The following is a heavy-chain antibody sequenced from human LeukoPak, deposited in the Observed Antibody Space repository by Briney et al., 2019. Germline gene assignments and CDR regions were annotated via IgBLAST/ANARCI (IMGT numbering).Heavy chain of an antibody. Sequence: GGSLRLSCAASGLTLSNYWMTWVRQAPGKGLEWVANINQDGSEKSYVDSVKGRFTISRDNAKNSLYLEMNSLRAEDMGVYYCARDSRGYPYWGQGTLVTVSS. V-gene: IGHV3-7*03. CDR1: GLTLSNYW. CDR3: ARDSRGYPY. D-gene: IGHD3-22*01. CDR2: INQDGSEK. J-gene: IGHJ4*02.